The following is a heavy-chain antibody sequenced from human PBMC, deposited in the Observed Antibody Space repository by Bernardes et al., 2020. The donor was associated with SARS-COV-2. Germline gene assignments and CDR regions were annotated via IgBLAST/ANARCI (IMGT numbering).Heavy chain of an antibody. CDR1: GGSISRSTYY. CDR2: AYYSGYT. D-gene: IGHD6-6*01. J-gene: IGHJ5*02. Sequence: SETLSLTCTVSGGSISRSTYYWGWVRLPPGKGLEWIGSAYYSGYTYYSPSLKSRVTMSVDTSKNHFSLRLSSVTAADTAVYYCSRQHGSSSGNWFDPWGQGTLVTVSS. V-gene: IGHV4-39*01. CDR3: SRQHGSSSGNWFDP.